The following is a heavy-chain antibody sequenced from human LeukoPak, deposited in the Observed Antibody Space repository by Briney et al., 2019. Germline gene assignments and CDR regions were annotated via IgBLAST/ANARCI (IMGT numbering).Heavy chain of an antibody. V-gene: IGHV4-61*01. J-gene: IGHJ4*02. CDR2: IYYSGNT. CDR3: ARDYPNQGCSGGSCYV. D-gene: IGHD2-15*01. CDR1: GYSISSGYY. Sequence: PSETLSLTCAVSGYSISSGYYWSWIRQPPGKGLEWIGYIYYSGNTNYNPSLKSRVTISVDTSKNQFSLKLSSVTAADTAVYYCARDYPNQGCSGGSCYVWGQGTLVTVSS.